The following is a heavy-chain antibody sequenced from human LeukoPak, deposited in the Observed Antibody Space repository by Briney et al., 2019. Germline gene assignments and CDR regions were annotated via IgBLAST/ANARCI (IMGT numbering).Heavy chain of an antibody. D-gene: IGHD3-22*01. CDR3: ARGLFNYDNSGLNY. V-gene: IGHV3-33*01. J-gene: IGHJ4*02. Sequence: GTSLRLSCAASGXTFSSYGVYWVRQAPGKGLEWVTNIWYDGSNKYYADSIKGRFTISRDNSKNTLYLQMNSLRAEDTAVYYCARGLFNYDNSGLNYWGQGTLVTVSS. CDR2: IWYDGSNK. CDR1: GXTFSSYG.